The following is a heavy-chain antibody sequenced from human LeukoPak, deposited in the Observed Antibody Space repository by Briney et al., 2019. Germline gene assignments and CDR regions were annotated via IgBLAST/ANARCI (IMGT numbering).Heavy chain of an antibody. Sequence: ASVKVSCKASGYTFTGYYMHWVRQAPGQGLEWMGWINPNSGGTNYAQKFQGRVTMTRDTSISTAYMELSRLRSDDTAVYYCARGFNYLLTHWYFDLWGRGTLVTVSS. V-gene: IGHV1-2*02. D-gene: IGHD4-11*01. J-gene: IGHJ2*01. CDR1: GYTFTGYY. CDR2: INPNSGGT. CDR3: ARGFNYLLTHWYFDL.